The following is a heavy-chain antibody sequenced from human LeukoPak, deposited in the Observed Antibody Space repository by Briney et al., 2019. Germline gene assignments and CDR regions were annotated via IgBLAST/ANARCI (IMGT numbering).Heavy chain of an antibody. J-gene: IGHJ4*02. CDR1: GGSISSYY. CDR2: IYTSGST. V-gene: IGHV4-4*07. Sequence: SETLSLTCTVSGGSISSYYWSWIRQPAGKGLEWIGRIYTSGSTNYNPSLKSRVTMSVDTSKNQISLKVNSVTAADTAVYYCARESYSGSYLFDFWGQGTLVTVSS. D-gene: IGHD6-6*01. CDR3: ARESYSGSYLFDF.